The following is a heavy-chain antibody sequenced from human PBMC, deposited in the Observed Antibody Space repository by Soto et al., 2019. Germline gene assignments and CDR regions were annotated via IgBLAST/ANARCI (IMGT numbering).Heavy chain of an antibody. CDR1: GFSLSNARMG. Sequence: QVTLKESGPVLVKPTETLTLTCTVSGFSLSNARMGVSWIRQPPGKALEWLAHIFSNDEKSYSTSLKSRLTTSXVTXKXRVVLTMTNMDPVDTATYYCARISYDSSGYYYVFDYWGQGTLVTVSS. V-gene: IGHV2-26*01. CDR2: IFSNDEK. J-gene: IGHJ4*02. D-gene: IGHD3-22*01. CDR3: ARISYDSSGYYYVFDY.